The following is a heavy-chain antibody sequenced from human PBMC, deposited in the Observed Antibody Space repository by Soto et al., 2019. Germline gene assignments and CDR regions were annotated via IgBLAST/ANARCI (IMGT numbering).Heavy chain of an antibody. V-gene: IGHV3-30*18. CDR3: ANSLGAATTGSHY. J-gene: IGHJ4*02. Sequence: AQLLESGGGVVQPGRSLRLSCAASGFTLSGFGMYWVRQAPGRGLEWVAVISYDGATRYYGDSVKGRFTISRDNSKDTLYLQMDSLRPEDTAVFYFANSLGAATTGSHYWGQATLVTVPS. CDR2: ISYDGATR. CDR1: GFTLSGFG. D-gene: IGHD1-1*01.